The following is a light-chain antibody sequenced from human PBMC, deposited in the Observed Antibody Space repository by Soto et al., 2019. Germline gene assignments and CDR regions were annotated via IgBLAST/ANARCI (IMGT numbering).Light chain of an antibody. CDR3: QQFGTSPLWT. V-gene: IGKV3-20*01. CDR2: ETS. CDR1: QSVNSNY. Sequence: EIVWTQSPGTLSLSPGERATFSCSSSQSVNSNYLAWYQQKPGQAPRLLMYETSTRATGIPDRFSGSGSGTDFTLTISRLEPEDFAVYFCQQFGTSPLWTFGKGTKVDIK. J-gene: IGKJ1*01.